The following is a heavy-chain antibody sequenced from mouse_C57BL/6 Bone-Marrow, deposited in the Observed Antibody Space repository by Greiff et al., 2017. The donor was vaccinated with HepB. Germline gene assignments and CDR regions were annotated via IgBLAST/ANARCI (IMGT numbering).Heavy chain of an antibody. J-gene: IGHJ1*03. V-gene: IGHV2-2*01. CDR2: IWSGGST. CDR3: ARMRWLLPYWYFDV. Sequence: QVQLQQSGPGLVQPSQSLSITCTVSGFSLTSYGVHWVRQSPGKGLEWLGVIWSGGSTDYNAAFISRLSISKDNPKSQVFFKMNSLQADDTAIYYCARMRWLLPYWYFDVWGTGTTVTVSS. CDR1: GFSLTSYG. D-gene: IGHD2-3*01.